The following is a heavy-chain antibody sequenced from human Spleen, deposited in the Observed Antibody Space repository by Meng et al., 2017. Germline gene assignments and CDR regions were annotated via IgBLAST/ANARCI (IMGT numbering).Heavy chain of an antibody. J-gene: IGHJ4*02. CDR3: ARGYDFWSGYLPGYFDF. D-gene: IGHD3-3*01. V-gene: IGHV1-8*01. Sequence: QVQLVQAGAEVKKPGASVKVSCKAAGYTFTNVDINWVRQATGQGLEWMGWMNPNSGKTGYAEKFQGRVTMTRDTSISTAYMELSSLTSQDTAVYYCARGYDFWSGYLPGYFDFWGQGTLVTVSS. CDR1: GYTFTNVD. CDR2: MNPNSGKT.